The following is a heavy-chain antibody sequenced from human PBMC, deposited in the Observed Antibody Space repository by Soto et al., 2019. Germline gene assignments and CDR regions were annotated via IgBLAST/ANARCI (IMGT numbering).Heavy chain of an antibody. J-gene: IGHJ4*02. CDR1: GFTFSSYG. CDR2: ISYDGSNK. V-gene: IGHV3-30*18. Sequence: GGSLRLSCAASGFTFSSYGMHWVRQAPGKGLEWVAVISYDGSNKYYADSVKGRFTISRDNSKNTLYLQMNSLRAEDTAVYYCAKDSDPDNYYGSGSYLSPFDYWGQGTLVTVSS. D-gene: IGHD3-10*01. CDR3: AKDSDPDNYYGSGSYLSPFDY.